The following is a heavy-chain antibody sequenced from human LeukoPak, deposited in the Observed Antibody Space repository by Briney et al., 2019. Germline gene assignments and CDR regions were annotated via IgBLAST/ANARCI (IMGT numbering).Heavy chain of an antibody. V-gene: IGHV1-69*02. Sequence: SVKVSCKASGGTFSSYTISWVRQAPGQGLEWMGRIIPILGIANYAQKFQGRVTITTDESTSTAYMELSSLRSEDTAVYYCASSGGELLRSPFDYWGQGTLVTVSS. D-gene: IGHD1-26*01. CDR2: IIPILGIA. CDR3: ASSGGELLRSPFDY. J-gene: IGHJ4*02. CDR1: GGTFSSYT.